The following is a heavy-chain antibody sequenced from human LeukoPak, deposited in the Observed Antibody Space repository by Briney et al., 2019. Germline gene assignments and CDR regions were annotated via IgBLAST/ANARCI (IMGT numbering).Heavy chain of an antibody. CDR3: ARGGVGPARYYYYGMDV. D-gene: IGHD1-26*01. V-gene: IGHV1-8*01. Sequence: ASVKVSCKASGYTFTSYDINWVRQATGQGPEWMGWMNPNSGNTGYAQKFQGRVTMTRNTSISTAYMELSSLRSEDTAVYYCARGGVGPARYYYYGMDVWGQGTTVTVSS. CDR2: MNPNSGNT. CDR1: GYTFTSYD. J-gene: IGHJ6*02.